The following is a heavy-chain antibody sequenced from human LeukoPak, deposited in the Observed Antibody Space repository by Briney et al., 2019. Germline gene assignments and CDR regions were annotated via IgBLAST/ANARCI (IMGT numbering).Heavy chain of an antibody. D-gene: IGHD5-12*01. CDR3: ARDRGNSGYDLDAFDI. V-gene: IGHV4-31*03. J-gene: IGHJ3*02. Sequence: PSETLSLTCTVSGGSISSGGYYWSWIRQHPGKGLGWIGYIYYSGSIYYNPSLKSRVTISVDTSKNQFSLKLSSVTAADTAVYYCARDRGNSGYDLDAFDIWGQGTMVTFSS. CDR1: GGSISSGGYY. CDR2: IYYSGSI.